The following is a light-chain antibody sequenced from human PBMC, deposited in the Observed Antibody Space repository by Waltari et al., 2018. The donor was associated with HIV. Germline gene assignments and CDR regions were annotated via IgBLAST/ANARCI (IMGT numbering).Light chain of an antibody. J-gene: IGLJ2*01. CDR2: YDR. CDR3: QVWDSDSDHVV. CDR1: NIGNKN. Sequence: SYVLTQPPSVSVAPGKTATITCGGNNIGNKNGNWYQQKPGQAPVVVIFYDRDRPSGIPERFSGSSSANMATLTISRVEAGDEADYYCQVWDSDSDHVVFGVGTKLTVL. V-gene: IGLV3-21*04.